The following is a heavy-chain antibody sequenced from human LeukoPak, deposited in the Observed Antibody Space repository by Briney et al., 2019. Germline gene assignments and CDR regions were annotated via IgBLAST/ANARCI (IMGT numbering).Heavy chain of an antibody. V-gene: IGHV4-30-4*08. CDR2: IYYSGST. J-gene: IGHJ2*01. CDR3: ARVAGNWGWYFDL. D-gene: IGHD7-27*01. Sequence: SQTLSLTCTVSGDSISSGDYYWSWIRQPPGKGLEWIGYIYYSGSTYYNPSLKSRVTISVDTSKNQFSLKLSSVTAADTAVYYCARVAGNWGWYFDLWGRGTLVTVSS. CDR1: GDSISSGDYY.